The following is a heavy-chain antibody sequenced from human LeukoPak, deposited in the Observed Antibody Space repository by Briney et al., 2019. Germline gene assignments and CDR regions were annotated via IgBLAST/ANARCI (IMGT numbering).Heavy chain of an antibody. CDR1: GFNFDVFA. V-gene: IGHV3-9*01. CDR2: ISWESGSI. CDR3: AKDVELYSGYGLLGAFDY. Sequence: GRSLRLSCTASGFNFDVFAMHWVRQAPGRGLEWVSGISWESGSIGYADSVKGRFTISRDNAKNSLHLQMNSLRAEDTALYFCAKDVELYSGYGLLGAFDYWGQGTLVTVSS. D-gene: IGHD5-12*01. J-gene: IGHJ4*02.